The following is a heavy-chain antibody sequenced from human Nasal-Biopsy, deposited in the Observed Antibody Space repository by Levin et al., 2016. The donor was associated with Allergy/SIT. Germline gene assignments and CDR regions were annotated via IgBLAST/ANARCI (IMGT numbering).Heavy chain of an antibody. V-gene: IGHV5-51*01. CDR1: GYSFTSNW. J-gene: IGHJ4*01. CDR3: ARQPPDYYERSAYHPVD. Sequence: KVSCKGYGYSFTSNWIAWVRQMPGKGLEWMGIIQPAHFDIRYSPSFEGQVTISADRSISTVYLQWSSLRASDTAMYYCARQPPDYYERSAYHPVDWGHGTQVTVSS. D-gene: IGHD3-22*01. CDR2: IQPAHFDI.